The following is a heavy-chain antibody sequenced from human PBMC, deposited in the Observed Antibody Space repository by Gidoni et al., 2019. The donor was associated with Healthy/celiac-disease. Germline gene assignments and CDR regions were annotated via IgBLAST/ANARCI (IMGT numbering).Heavy chain of an antibody. CDR2: ISSSGSTI. J-gene: IGHJ4*02. CDR1: GLTFSSYE. V-gene: IGHV3-48*03. Sequence: EVQLVESGGGLVQPGGSLRLSCAASGLTFSSYEMNWVRQAPGKGLEWVSYISSSGSTIYYADSVKGRFTISRDNAKNSLYLQMNSLRAEDTAVYYCARVEGAVAGVPFDYWGQGTLVTVSS. CDR3: ARVEGAVAGVPFDY. D-gene: IGHD6-19*01.